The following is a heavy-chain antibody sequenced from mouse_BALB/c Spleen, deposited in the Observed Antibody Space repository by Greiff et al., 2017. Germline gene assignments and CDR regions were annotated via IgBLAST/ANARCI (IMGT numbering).Heavy chain of an antibody. D-gene: IGHD1-1*01. CDR2: ISTYYGDA. J-gene: IGHJ2*01. V-gene: IGHV1S137*01. CDR3: ARDYYGSSCDY. Sequence: LVESGAELVRPGVSVKISCKGSGYTFTDYAMHWVKQSHAKSLEWIGVISTYYGDASYNQKFKGKATMTVDKSSSTAYMELARLTSEDSAIYYCARDYYGSSCDYWGQGTTLTVSS. CDR1: GYTFTDYA.